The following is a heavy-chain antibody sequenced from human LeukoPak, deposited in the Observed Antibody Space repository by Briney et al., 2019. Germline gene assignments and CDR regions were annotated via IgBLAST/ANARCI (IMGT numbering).Heavy chain of an antibody. D-gene: IGHD5-18*01. Sequence: SETLSLTCTVSGGSISSYYWSWIRQSPGKGLEWIGYVYYTGSTNYNPSFNSRATISVDTSKNQFSLKLSSVTAADTAVYYCATYPRAYDWFDPWGQGTLVTVSS. J-gene: IGHJ5*02. CDR3: ATYPRAYDWFDP. V-gene: IGHV4-59*01. CDR2: VYYTGST. CDR1: GGSISSYY.